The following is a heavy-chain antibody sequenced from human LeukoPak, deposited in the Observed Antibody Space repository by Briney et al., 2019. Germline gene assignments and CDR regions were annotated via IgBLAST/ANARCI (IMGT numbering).Heavy chain of an antibody. J-gene: IGHJ5*02. Sequence: SSETLSLTCTVSGGSISSYYWSWIRQPPEKGLEWIGYIYYSGSTNYNPSLKSRVTISVDTSKNQFSLKLSSVAAADTAVYYCARVEPYQPQSAFDPWGQGTLVTVSS. CDR3: ARVEPYQPQSAFDP. V-gene: IGHV4-59*08. D-gene: IGHD2-2*01. CDR1: GGSISSYY. CDR2: IYYSGST.